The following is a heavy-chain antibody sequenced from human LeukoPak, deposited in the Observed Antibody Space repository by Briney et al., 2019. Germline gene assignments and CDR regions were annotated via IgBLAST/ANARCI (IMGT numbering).Heavy chain of an antibody. CDR1: GGSISSYY. CDR2: IYYSGST. J-gene: IGHJ5*02. D-gene: IGHD6-13*01. V-gene: IGHV4-59*12. Sequence: SETLSLTCTVSGGSISSYYWSWIRQPPGKGLEWIGYIYYSGSTNYNPSLKSRVTMSVDTSKNQFSLKLSSVTAADTAVYYCARVGYSSSWYPEEWFDPWGQGTLVTVSS. CDR3: ARVGYSSSWYPEEWFDP.